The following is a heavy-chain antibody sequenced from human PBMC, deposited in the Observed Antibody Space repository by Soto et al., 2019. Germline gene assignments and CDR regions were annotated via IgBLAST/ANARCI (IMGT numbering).Heavy chain of an antibody. CDR2: ISGSGGST. D-gene: IGHD3-22*01. CDR3: ANDAGTYYYDSSGYSDY. Sequence: GGSLRLSCAASGFTFSSYAMSWVRQAPGKGLEWVSAISGSGGSTYYADSVKGRFTISRDNSKNTLYLQMNSLRAEDTAVYYCANDAGTYYYDSSGYSDYWGQGTPVTVSS. CDR1: GFTFSSYA. J-gene: IGHJ4*02. V-gene: IGHV3-23*01.